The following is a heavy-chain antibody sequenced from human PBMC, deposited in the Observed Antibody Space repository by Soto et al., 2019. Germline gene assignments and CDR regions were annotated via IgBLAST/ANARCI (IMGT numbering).Heavy chain of an antibody. Sequence: QVQLVQSGAEVKKPGASVKLSCKAFGYTFTSADINWVRQTTGQGLEWMGWMNPNTGNAGYAQKFQGRVTMTRDTTISTAYMELTSLTSDDTAVYLCARDVIGTTDRFDPWGQGTLVTVSS. V-gene: IGHV1-8*01. CDR2: MNPNTGNA. D-gene: IGHD1-7*01. CDR3: ARDVIGTTDRFDP. CDR1: GYTFTSAD. J-gene: IGHJ5*02.